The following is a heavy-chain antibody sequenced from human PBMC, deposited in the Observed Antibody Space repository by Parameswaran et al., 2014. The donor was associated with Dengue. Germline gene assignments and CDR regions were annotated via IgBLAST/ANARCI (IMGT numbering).Heavy chain of an antibody. D-gene: IGHD2-8*01. CDR2: INSDGSST. V-gene: IGHV3-74*01. CDR3: AREGYCTNGVRPLDCYYGMDV. Sequence: VRQAPGKGLVWVSRINSDGSSTSYADSVKGRFTISRDNAKNTLYLQMNSLRAEDTAVYYCAREGYCTNGVRPLDCYYGMDVWGQGTTVTVSS. J-gene: IGHJ6*02.